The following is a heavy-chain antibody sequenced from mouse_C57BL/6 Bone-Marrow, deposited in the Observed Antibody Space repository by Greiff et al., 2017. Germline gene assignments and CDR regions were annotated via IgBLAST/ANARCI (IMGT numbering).Heavy chain of an antibody. CDR1: GFTFSSYA. D-gene: IGHD2-14*01. J-gene: IGHJ1*03. V-gene: IGHV5-4*01. Sequence: EVKLVESGGGLVKPGGSLKLSCAASGFTFSSYAMSWVRQTPEKRLEWVATISDGGSYTYYPDNVKGRFTISRDNAKNNLYLQMSHLKSEDTAMYYCARDYRSYWYFDVWGTGTTVTVSS. CDR2: ISDGGSYT. CDR3: ARDYRSYWYFDV.